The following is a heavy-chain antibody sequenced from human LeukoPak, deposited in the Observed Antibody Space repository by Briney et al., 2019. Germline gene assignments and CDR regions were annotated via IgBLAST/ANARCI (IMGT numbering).Heavy chain of an antibody. V-gene: IGHV4-30-4*01. CDR3: VRLVGGDIDY. CDR2: IYNTGNT. Sequence: SETLSLTCTVSGVSISSGDYYWSWIRQPPGKGLEWIGYIYNTGNTYYNPSLKSRVIISIDTSKNQFSLKLSSVTPEDTAVYYCVRLVGGDIDYWGQGTLVTVSS. D-gene: IGHD5-12*01. J-gene: IGHJ4*02. CDR1: GVSISSGDYY.